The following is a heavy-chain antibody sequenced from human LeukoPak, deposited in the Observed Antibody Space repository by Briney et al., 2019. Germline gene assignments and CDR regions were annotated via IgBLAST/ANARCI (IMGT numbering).Heavy chain of an antibody. J-gene: IGHJ4*02. Sequence: GAALEISFKGSGSRFTSYWIGWGRPLPGKGEGWMGIIYPGDSDTRYSPSFQGQVPLSADKSISTAYLQWSSLKASDTAMYYCARLGPHSGSYFDYWGQRTLVTVSS. D-gene: IGHD1-26*01. CDR2: IYPGDSDT. V-gene: IGHV5-51*01. CDR3: ARLGPHSGSYFDY. CDR1: GSRFTSYW.